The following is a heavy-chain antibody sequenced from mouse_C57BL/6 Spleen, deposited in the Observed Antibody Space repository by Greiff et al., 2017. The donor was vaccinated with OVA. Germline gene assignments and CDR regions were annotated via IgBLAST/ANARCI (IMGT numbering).Heavy chain of an antibody. CDR3: ARRVDYYGSSPGYFDY. CDR1: GYTFTSYW. V-gene: IGHV1-61*01. Sequence: QVQLKQPGAELVRPGSSVKLSCKASGYTFTSYWMDWVKQRPGQGLEWIGNIYPSDSETHYNQKFKDKATLTVDKSSSTAYMQLSSLTSEDSAVYYCARRVDYYGSSPGYFDYWGQGTTLTVSS. CDR2: IYPSDSET. J-gene: IGHJ2*01. D-gene: IGHD1-1*01.